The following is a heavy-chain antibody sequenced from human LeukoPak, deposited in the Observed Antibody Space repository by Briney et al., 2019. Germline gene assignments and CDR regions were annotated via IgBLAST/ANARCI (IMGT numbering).Heavy chain of an antibody. V-gene: IGHV1-2*02. CDR2: INPNCDDA. CDR3: ARDRCSSTSCFKSTSYYFDF. D-gene: IGHD2-2*01. Sequence: ASVKVSCKASGYTFTNYDISWVRQAPGQGLEWMGRINPNCDDAIYAQKFQGRVTMTGDTSTSTAYMELSSLRSDDTAGYYCARDRCSSTSCFKSTSYYFDFWGKGTLVTVFS. J-gene: IGHJ4*02. CDR1: GYTFTNYD.